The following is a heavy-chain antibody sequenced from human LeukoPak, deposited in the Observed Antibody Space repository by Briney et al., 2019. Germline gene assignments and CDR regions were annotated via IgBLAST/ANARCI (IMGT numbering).Heavy chain of an antibody. Sequence: GGSLRLYCAASGFTFSSYAMSWVRQAPGKGLEWVSAISGSGGSTYYADSVKGRFTISRDNSKNTLYLQMNSLRAEDTAVYYCAKGRRIVVAPFDYWGQGTLVTVSS. CDR1: GFTFSSYA. D-gene: IGHD3-22*01. CDR3: AKGRRIVVAPFDY. V-gene: IGHV3-23*01. J-gene: IGHJ4*02. CDR2: ISGSGGST.